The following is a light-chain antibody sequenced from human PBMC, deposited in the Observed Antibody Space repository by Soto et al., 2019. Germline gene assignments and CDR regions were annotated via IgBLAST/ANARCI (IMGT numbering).Light chain of an antibody. CDR1: ESVDIN. J-gene: IGKJ1*01. Sequence: EIVLTQSPATLSVSPGERVTLSCRASESVDINLAWYQQKPGQAPRLLIYGASTRATDMPGTFSGRGSGTEFTLNISSLQSEDFAVYYCQQYKNWPRTFGQGTKVDIK. V-gene: IGKV3-15*01. CDR3: QQYKNWPRT. CDR2: GAS.